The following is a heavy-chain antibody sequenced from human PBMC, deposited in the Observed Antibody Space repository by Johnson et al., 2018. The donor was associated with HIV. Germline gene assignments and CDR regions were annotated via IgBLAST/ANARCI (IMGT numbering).Heavy chain of an antibody. CDR1: GFTFSSYA. V-gene: IGHV3-30*04. Sequence: VESGGGVVQPGRSLRLSCAASGFTFSSYAMHWVRQAPGKGLEWVAVISYDGSNKYYADSVKGRFTISRDNSKNTLYLQMNSLRAEDTAVYYCARSYSSLDAFDIWGQGTMVTVSS. CDR3: ARSYSSLDAFDI. J-gene: IGHJ3*02. D-gene: IGHD6-13*01. CDR2: ISYDGSNK.